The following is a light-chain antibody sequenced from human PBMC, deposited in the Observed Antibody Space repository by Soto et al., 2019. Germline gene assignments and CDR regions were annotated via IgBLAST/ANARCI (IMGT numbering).Light chain of an antibody. Sequence: QSVLTPPRSLSGSPGQSVTISCTGTSSDVGGYNYVSWYQQHPGKAPKLMIYDVSKRPSGVPDRFSGSKSGNTASLTISGLQAEDEADYYCCSYAGSYTHVVFGGGTKVTVL. CDR2: DVS. CDR1: SSDVGGYNY. J-gene: IGLJ2*01. CDR3: CSYAGSYTHVV. V-gene: IGLV2-11*01.